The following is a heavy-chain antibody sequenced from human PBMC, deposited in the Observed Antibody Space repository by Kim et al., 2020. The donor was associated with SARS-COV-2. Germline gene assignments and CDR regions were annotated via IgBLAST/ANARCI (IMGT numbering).Heavy chain of an antibody. J-gene: IGHJ3*02. CDR3: AKGYGDTAMAADAFDI. Sequence: GGSLRLSCAASGFTFSSYAMSWVRQAPGKGLEWVSAISGSGGSTYYADSVKGRFTISRDNSKNTLYLQMNSLRAEDTAVYYCAKGYGDTAMAADAFDIWGQGTMVTVSS. CDR2: ISGSGGST. V-gene: IGHV3-23*01. D-gene: IGHD5-18*01. CDR1: GFTFSSYA.